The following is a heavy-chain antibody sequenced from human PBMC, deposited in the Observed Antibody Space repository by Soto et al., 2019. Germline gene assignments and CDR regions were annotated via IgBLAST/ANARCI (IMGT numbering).Heavy chain of an antibody. J-gene: IGHJ4*01. V-gene: IGHV4-34*01. CDR1: GGSFSGYY. CDR3: ARHDGFSSGWIFDY. Sequence: SETLSLTCAVYGGSFSGYYWTWIRQPPGTGLEWIGEINHSGSTNYNPSLKSRVTISVDTSNNQLSLRLRSVTPADTAVYFCARHDGFSSGWIFDYWGHGTLVTVSS. CDR2: INHSGST. D-gene: IGHD6-19*01.